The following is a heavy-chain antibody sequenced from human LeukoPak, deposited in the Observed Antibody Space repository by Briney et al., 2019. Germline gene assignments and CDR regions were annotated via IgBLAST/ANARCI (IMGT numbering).Heavy chain of an antibody. J-gene: IGHJ4*02. V-gene: IGHV4-34*01. CDR1: GGSFSGYY. CDR2: INHSGST. CDR3: ARSKFGVVIIPFDY. D-gene: IGHD3-3*01. Sequence: SETLSLTCAVYGGSFSGYYWSWIRQPPGKGLEWIGEINHSGSTNYNPSLKSRVTISVDTSKNQFSPKLSSVTAADTAVYYCARSKFGVVIIPFDYWGQGTLVTVSS.